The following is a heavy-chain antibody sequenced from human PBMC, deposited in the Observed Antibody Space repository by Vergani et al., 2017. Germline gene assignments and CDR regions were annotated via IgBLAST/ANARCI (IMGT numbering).Heavy chain of an antibody. Sequence: EVQLVESGGGLVKPGGSLRLSCAASGFTFSSYSMNWVRQAPGKGLEWVSSIRSSSSYIYHADSVKGRFTSSRDHAKTSLYLQMNSLRAEDTAVYYCARAPVVPAAIIYYMDVWGKGTTVTVSS. CDR3: ARAPVVPAAIIYYMDV. CDR1: GFTFSSYS. V-gene: IGHV3-21*01. D-gene: IGHD2-2*02. J-gene: IGHJ6*03. CDR2: IRSSSSYI.